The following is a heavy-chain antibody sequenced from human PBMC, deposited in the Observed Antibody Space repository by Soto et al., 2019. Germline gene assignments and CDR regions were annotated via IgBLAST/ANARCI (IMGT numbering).Heavy chain of an antibody. V-gene: IGHV3-23*01. CDR1: GFTFSSYA. CDR3: ASQGDVLRFLEWSTNWFDP. CDR2: ISGSGGST. Sequence: PGGSLRLSCAASGFTFSSYAMSWVRQAPGKGLEWVSAISGSGGSTYYADSVKGRFTISRDNSKNTLYLQMNSLRAEDTAVYYCASQGDVLRFLEWSTNWFDPWGQGTLVTVSS. D-gene: IGHD3-3*01. J-gene: IGHJ5*02.